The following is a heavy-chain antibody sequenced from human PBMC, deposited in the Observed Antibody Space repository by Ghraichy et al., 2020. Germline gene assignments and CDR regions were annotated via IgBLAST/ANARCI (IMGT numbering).Heavy chain of an antibody. V-gene: IGHV4-30-4*01. Sequence: LSLTCTVSGGSISSGDYYWSWIRQPPGKGLEWIGYIYYSGSTYYNPSLKSRVTISVDTSKNQFSLKLSSVTAADTAVYYCARVSASESLGANYDFWSNYYFDYWGQGTLVTVSS. CDR2: IYYSGST. J-gene: IGHJ4*02. CDR1: GGSISSGDYY. CDR3: ARVSASESLGANYDFWSNYYFDY. D-gene: IGHD3-3*01.